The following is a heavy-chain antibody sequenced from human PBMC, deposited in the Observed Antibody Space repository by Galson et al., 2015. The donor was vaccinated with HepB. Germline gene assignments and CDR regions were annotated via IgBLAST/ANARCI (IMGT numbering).Heavy chain of an antibody. CDR3: ARVAVAGPFDY. Sequence: SLRLSCAASGFTFSDYYMSWIRQAPGKGLEWVSYISSSSSYTNYADSVKGRFTISRDNAKNSLYLQMNSLRAEDTAVYYCARVAVAGPFDYWGQGTLVTVSS. CDR1: GFTFSDYY. CDR2: ISSSSSYT. J-gene: IGHJ4*02. D-gene: IGHD6-19*01. V-gene: IGHV3-11*06.